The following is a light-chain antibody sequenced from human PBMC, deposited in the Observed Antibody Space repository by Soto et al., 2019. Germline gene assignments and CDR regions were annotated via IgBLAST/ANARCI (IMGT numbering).Light chain of an antibody. Sequence: EILMTQSPATLSVSPGEGATLSCRASQNVINNVAWYQQKPGQAPRLLIYGASSRATGIPDRFSGSGSGTEFSLTISGLQPDDFATYYCQQYDEYPYTFGQGTRLEIK. J-gene: IGKJ5*01. CDR2: GAS. CDR3: QQYDEYPYT. CDR1: QNVINN. V-gene: IGKV3-15*01.